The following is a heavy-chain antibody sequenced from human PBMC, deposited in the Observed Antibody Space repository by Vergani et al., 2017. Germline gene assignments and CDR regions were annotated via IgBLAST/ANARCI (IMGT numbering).Heavy chain of an antibody. V-gene: IGHV3-7*01. D-gene: IGHD3-22*01. CDR2: IKQDGSEK. J-gene: IGHJ4*02. Sequence: EVQLVESGGGLVQPGGSLRLSCAASGFTFSSYWMSWVRQAPGKGLEWVANIKQDGSEKYYVDSVKGRFTISRDNAKNSLYLQMNSLRAEDTAVYYCARRYYYDSSGYYPLYYFDYWAREPWSPSPQ. CDR1: GFTFSSYW. CDR3: ARRYYYDSSGYYPLYYFDY.